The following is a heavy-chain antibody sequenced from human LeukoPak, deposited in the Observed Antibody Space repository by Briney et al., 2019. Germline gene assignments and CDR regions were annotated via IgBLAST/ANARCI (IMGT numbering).Heavy chain of an antibody. Sequence: ASVKVSCKASGYTFTSYAMHWVRQAPGQRREWMGWINAGNGNTKYSQKFQGRVTITRDTSASTAYMELSSLRSEDTAVYYCARDFGYSGYDGYFDYWGQGTLVTVSS. J-gene: IGHJ4*02. D-gene: IGHD5-12*01. CDR2: INAGNGNT. V-gene: IGHV1-3*01. CDR1: GYTFTSYA. CDR3: ARDFGYSGYDGYFDY.